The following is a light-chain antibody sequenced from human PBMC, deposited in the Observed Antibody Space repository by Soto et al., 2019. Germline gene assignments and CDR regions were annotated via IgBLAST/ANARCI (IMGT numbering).Light chain of an antibody. CDR1: QDIDNS. CDR2: TAS. V-gene: IGKV1-9*01. J-gene: IGKJ5*01. CDR3: QQVNPYPIT. Sequence: DIQLTQSPSFLSASVGDRVIITCRASQDIDNSLAWYQQKPGRAPEILIFTASTLQSGVPSRFSGSGSGTEYTLTITSLQPEDFATYFCQQVNPYPITFGQGTRLEIK.